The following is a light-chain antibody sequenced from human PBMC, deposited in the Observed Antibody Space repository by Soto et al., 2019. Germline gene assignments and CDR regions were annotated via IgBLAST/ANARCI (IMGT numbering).Light chain of an antibody. CDR2: EGA. CDR1: TSDVGGYNL. J-gene: IGLJ1*01. CDR3: CSYASSSSYV. Sequence: QSVLTQPASVSGSPGQSITISCSGTTSDVGGYNLVSWYQQHTAKAPKLLIYEGAQRPSGVSSRFSGSKSGNTASLTISGLQAEDEADYYCCSYASSSSYVFGNGNKVTV. V-gene: IGLV2-23*01.